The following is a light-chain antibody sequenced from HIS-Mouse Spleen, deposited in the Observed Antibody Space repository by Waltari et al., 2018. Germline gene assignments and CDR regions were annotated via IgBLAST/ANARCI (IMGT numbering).Light chain of an antibody. CDR2: KDS. CDR1: ASPKQD. CDR3: QAADSSGTGWV. Sequence: SYDLPQPPSVSVSPGQTARITRSGDASPKQDAYLYQQKPGQAPVLGISKDSERPSGIPERLSGSSSGTTVTLTISGVQAEDEADYCCQAADSSGTGWVFGGGTKLTVL. V-gene: IGLV3-25*03. J-gene: IGLJ3*02.